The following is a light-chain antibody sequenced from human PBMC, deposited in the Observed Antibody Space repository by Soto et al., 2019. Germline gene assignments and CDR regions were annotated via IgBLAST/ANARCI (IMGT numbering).Light chain of an antibody. J-gene: IGLJ2*01. CDR3: ATWDGSLPGEV. CDR2: DKN. Sequence: QSVLTQSPSVSAAPGQKVTISCSGSSSNIGNNYVSWYQQLPGTAPTLLIYDKNKRPSGSADRFSGSKSGTSGTLDITGLQTGDEAAYYCATWDGSLPGEVFGGGTKLTVL. CDR1: SSNIGNNY. V-gene: IGLV1-51*01.